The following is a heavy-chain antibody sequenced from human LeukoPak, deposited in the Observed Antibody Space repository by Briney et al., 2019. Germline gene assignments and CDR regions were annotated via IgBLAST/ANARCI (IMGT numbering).Heavy chain of an antibody. D-gene: IGHD3-3*01. CDR3: AREGPNAYYDFWSGYYHYYYYMDV. V-gene: IGHV1-18*01. CDR2: ISAYNGNT. CDR1: GGTFSSYA. Sequence: ASVKVSCKASGGTFSSYAISWVRQAPGQGLEWMGWISAYNGNTNYEQKLQGRVTMTTDTSTSTAYMELRSLRSDDTAVYYCAREGPNAYYDFWSGYYHYYYYMDVWGKGTTVTVSS. J-gene: IGHJ6*03.